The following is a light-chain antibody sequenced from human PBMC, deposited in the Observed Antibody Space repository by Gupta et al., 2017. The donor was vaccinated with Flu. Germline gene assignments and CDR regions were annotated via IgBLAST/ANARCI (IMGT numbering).Light chain of an antibody. CDR3: GSWADSMNVVV. V-gene: IGLV1-47*01. CDR2: RRV. CDR1: SSNIENNF. Sequence: QSVLTQPPSASGTPGQRITMSCSGTSSNIENNFVYWYQHFPGMAPKLLIYRRVRRPSGVPGRFSASKSGTSATLAITEFRAEDEADYYWGSWADSMNVVVFGAGTKVTVL. J-gene: IGLJ3*02.